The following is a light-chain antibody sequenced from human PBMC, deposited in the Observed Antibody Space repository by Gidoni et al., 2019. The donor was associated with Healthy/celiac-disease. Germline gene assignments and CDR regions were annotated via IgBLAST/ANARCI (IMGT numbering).Light chain of an antibody. CDR2: KDS. J-gene: IGLJ2*01. V-gene: IGLV3-25*03. CDR3: QSADSSGTYVV. CDR1: ALPKQY. Sequence: SYELTQPPSVSVSPGQTARITCSGDALPKQYAYWYQQKPGQAPVLVISKDSERPSGIPELFSGSSSGTTVTLTISGVQAEDEADYYCQSADSSGTYVVFGGGTKLTVL.